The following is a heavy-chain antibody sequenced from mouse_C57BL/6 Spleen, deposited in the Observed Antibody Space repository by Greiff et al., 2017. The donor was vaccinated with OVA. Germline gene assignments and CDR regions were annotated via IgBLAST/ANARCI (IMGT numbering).Heavy chain of an antibody. D-gene: IGHD3-2*02. Sequence: VQVVESGPELVKPGASVKLSCKASGYTFTSYDINWVKQRPGQGLEWIGWIYPRDGSTKYNEKFKGKATLTVDTSSSTAYRELHSLTSEDSAVYFCARATAQATFWFAYWGQGTLVTVSA. V-gene: IGHV1-85*01. CDR2: IYPRDGST. CDR1: GYTFTSYD. CDR3: ARATAQATFWFAY. J-gene: IGHJ3*01.